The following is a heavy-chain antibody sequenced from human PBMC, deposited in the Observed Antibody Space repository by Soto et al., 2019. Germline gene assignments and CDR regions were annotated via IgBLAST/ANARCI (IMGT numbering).Heavy chain of an antibody. CDR3: ARVGHYVILTGYLYYYYGMDV. D-gene: IGHD3-9*01. V-gene: IGHV4-59*01. CDR2: IYYSGST. J-gene: IGHJ6*02. Sequence: SETLSLTCTVSGGSISSYYWSWIRQPPGKGLEWIGYIYYSGSTNYNPSLKSRVTISVDTSKNQFSLKLSSVTAADTAVYYCARVGHYVILTGYLYYYYGMDVWGQGTTVTVSS. CDR1: GGSISSYY.